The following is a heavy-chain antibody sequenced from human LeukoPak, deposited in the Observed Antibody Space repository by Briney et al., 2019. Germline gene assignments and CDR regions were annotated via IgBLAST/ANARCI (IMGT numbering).Heavy chain of an antibody. CDR1: GYTFTIYY. D-gene: IGHD2-2*02. CDR3: ARNPPYCTSTDCYNDY. J-gene: IGHJ4*02. CDR2: INPNSGAT. V-gene: IGHV1-2*02. Sequence: SVKVSCKASGYTFTIYYMHWVRQAPGQGLEWMGWINPNSGATTYAQRFQGRVTMTRDTSITTAYMDLSGLTSDDTGVYYCARNPPYCTSTDCYNDYWGQGTLVTVSS.